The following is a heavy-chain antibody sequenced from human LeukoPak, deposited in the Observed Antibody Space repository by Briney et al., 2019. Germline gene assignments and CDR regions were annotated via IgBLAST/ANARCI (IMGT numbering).Heavy chain of an antibody. CDR3: ARGGYSGSYYVSPRNWYFDL. V-gene: IGHV1-69*05. CDR1: RGTFSSYA. CDR2: IIPIFGTA. D-gene: IGHD1-26*01. J-gene: IGHJ2*01. Sequence: SVKVSCKASRGTFSSYAISWVRQAPGQGLEWMGGIIPIFGTANYAQKFQGRVTITTDESTSTAYMELSSLRSEDTAVYYCARGGYSGSYYVSPRNWYFDLWGRGTLVTVSS.